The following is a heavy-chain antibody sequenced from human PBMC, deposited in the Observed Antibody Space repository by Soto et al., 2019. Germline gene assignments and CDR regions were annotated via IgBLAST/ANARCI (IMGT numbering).Heavy chain of an antibody. CDR2: IYYSGST. V-gene: IGHV4-31*03. D-gene: IGHD5-12*01. CDR3: ARAVGYVDSSLSGFHY. CDR1: GDSINSGGYY. J-gene: IGHJ4*02. Sequence: LSLTCTVSGDSINSGGYYWSWLRQHPGKGLEWIGYIYYSGSTDYIPSLKSRITISLDTSKNHFSLKLSSVTAADTAVYYCARAVGYVDSSLSGFHYWGSGALVTVSS.